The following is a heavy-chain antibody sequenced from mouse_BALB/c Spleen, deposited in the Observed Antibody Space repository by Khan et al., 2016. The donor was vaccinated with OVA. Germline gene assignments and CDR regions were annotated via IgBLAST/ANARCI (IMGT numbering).Heavy chain of an antibody. CDR1: GYIFTSYW. Sequence: QVQLKESGAELVRPGASVKLSCKTSGYIFTSYWLHWVQQRSGQGLAWIARIYPESDNTYYNEKLKDKATLTADKSSSTAYMQLSSLKSEDSAVYVWAREEALYYFDYWGQGTTLTVAS. V-gene: IGHV1-76*01. CDR3: AREEALYYFDY. J-gene: IGHJ2*01. CDR2: IYPESDNT. D-gene: IGHD1-1*01.